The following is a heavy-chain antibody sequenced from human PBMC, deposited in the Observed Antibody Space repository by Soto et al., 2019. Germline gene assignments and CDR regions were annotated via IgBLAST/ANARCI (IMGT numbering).Heavy chain of an antibody. V-gene: IGHV1-18*01. D-gene: IGHD4-17*01. CDR1: GYTLRTYG. CDR3: ARVTQGTVTSDF. Sequence: QVQLVQSGAEVKEPGASVKVSCKASGYTLRTYGISWVRQAPGQGLEWMGWISAYNGITNYADKHQGRVTMTTDTSTSTAYMELRSLRSDDTAVYYCARVTQGTVTSDFWGQGTLVSVSS. J-gene: IGHJ4*02. CDR2: ISAYNGIT.